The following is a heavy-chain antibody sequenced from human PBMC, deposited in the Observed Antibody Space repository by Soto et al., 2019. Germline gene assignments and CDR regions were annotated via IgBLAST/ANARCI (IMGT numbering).Heavy chain of an antibody. J-gene: IGHJ4*02. CDR1: GFTFSSYW. V-gene: IGHV3-7*05. CDR3: ARDRSSIYGDYATDY. CDR2: IKQGGSEK. Sequence: GGSLRLSCAASGFTFSSYWMSWVRQAPGKGLEWVANIKQGGSEKYYVDSVKGRFTISRDNAKNSLYLQMNSLRAEDTAVYYCARDRSSIYGDYATDYWGQGTLVTVSS. D-gene: IGHD4-17*01.